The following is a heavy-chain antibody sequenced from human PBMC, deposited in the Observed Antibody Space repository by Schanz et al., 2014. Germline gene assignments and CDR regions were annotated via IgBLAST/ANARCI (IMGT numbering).Heavy chain of an antibody. CDR3: AKVDRTRYYAMDV. CDR1: GGTFSSST. J-gene: IGHJ6*02. CDR2: IIPILDKT. Sequence: QVQLVQSGAEVKKLGSSVKVSCKASGGTFSSSTLTWVRQAPGQGLEWMGRIIPILDKTNYAQKFQGRVTMTADKSTSTVYMEVSGLRSEDTAVYYCAKVDRTRYYAMDVWGQGTTVTVSS. D-gene: IGHD3-9*01. V-gene: IGHV1-69*09.